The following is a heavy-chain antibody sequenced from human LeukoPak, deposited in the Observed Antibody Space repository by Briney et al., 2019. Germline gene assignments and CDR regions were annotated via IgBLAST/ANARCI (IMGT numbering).Heavy chain of an antibody. Sequence: GGSLRLSCAASGFTFSSYAMSWVRQAPGKGLELVSAISGSGGSTYYADSVKGRFTISRDNSKNTLYLQMNSLRAEDTAVYYCARSMTTVTTEGSYYYGMDVWGQGTTVTVSS. D-gene: IGHD4-17*01. CDR1: GFTFSSYA. J-gene: IGHJ6*02. CDR2: ISGSGGST. CDR3: ARSMTTVTTEGSYYYGMDV. V-gene: IGHV3-23*01.